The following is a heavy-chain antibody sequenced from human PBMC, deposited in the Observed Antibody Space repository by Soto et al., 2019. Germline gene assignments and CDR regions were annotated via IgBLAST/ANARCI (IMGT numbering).Heavy chain of an antibody. Sequence: GGSLRLSCAASKFTFSSYGMHWVRQAPGRGLEWVAVISYDGSNKYYAHSVRGRFTISRDNSKNTLYLQMNSLRAEDTAVYHCAKADVVVVPGAMPFDYWGQGTLVTVSS. V-gene: IGHV3-30*18. CDR2: ISYDGSNK. CDR1: KFTFSSYG. J-gene: IGHJ4*02. CDR3: AKADVVVVPGAMPFDY. D-gene: IGHD2-2*01.